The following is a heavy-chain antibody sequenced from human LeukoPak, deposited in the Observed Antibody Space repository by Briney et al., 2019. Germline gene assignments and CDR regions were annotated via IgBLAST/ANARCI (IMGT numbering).Heavy chain of an antibody. CDR3: ARGYGGELFRVFRY. V-gene: IGHV1-8*01. CDR2: MNPNSGNT. Sequence: ASVKVSCKASGYTFTSYDITWVRQATGQGLEWMGWMNPNSGNTGYAQKFQGRVTMTRNTSISTAYMELSSLRSEDTAVYYCARGYGGELFRVFRYWGQGTLVTVSS. D-gene: IGHD3-10*01. J-gene: IGHJ4*02. CDR1: GYTFTSYD.